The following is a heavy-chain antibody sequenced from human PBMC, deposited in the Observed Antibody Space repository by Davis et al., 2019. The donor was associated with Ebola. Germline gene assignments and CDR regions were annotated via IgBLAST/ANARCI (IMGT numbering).Heavy chain of an antibody. Sequence: MPSETLSLTCAVYGGSFSGYYWSWIRQPPGKGLEWIGEINHSGSTNYNPSLKSRVTISVDTSKNQFSLKLSSVTAADTAVYYCARRDIVVVRGMDVWGQGTTVTVSS. V-gene: IGHV4-34*01. J-gene: IGHJ6*02. CDR3: ARRDIVVVRGMDV. CDR2: INHSGST. CDR1: GGSFSGYY. D-gene: IGHD2-15*01.